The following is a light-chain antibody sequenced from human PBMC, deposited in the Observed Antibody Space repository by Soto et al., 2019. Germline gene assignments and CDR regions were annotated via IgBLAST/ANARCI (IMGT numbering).Light chain of an antibody. CDR1: QSLNTD. CDR3: QQYKSWPPIT. J-gene: IGKJ5*01. CDR2: GAS. V-gene: IGKV3-15*01. Sequence: MTQWPDSRSVSPGDKATRSCGASQSLNTDLAWYQQKPGQAPRLLLYGASTRATGISTRFSGGGSGTEFTLTISGLQSEDSAVYYCQQYKSWPPITFGQGTRLEIK.